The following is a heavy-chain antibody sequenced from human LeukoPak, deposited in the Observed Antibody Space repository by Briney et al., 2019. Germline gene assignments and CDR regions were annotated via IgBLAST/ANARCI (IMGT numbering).Heavy chain of an antibody. CDR1: GFAFTKAW. D-gene: IGHD1-1*01. J-gene: IGHJ4*02. Sequence: PGGSLRLSCAASGFAFTKAWMSWVRQAPGKGLEWVGRIKSKTNGETTDYAAPVRSRFTISRDDSKNMVYLQMNSLKTEDTALYYCTTNAAVGTWEIFDYWGQGTLVTVSS. CDR2: IKSKTNGETT. CDR3: TTNAAVGTWEIFDY. V-gene: IGHV3-15*01.